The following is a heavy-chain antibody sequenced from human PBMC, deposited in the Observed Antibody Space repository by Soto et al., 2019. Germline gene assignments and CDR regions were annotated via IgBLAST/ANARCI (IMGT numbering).Heavy chain of an antibody. CDR3: ARSGPGGYIDH. D-gene: IGHD3-22*01. V-gene: IGHV6-1*01. Sequence: WLGRTSYRSKVYNHYXVSVKSRITVNPDTSKNQVSLQRNSVTPEDTVVYYCARSGPGGYIDHWGQGTLVTLSS. CDR2: TSYRSKVYN. J-gene: IGHJ4*02.